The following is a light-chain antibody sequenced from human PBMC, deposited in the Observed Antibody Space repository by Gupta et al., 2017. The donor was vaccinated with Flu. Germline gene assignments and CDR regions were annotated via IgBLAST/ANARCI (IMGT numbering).Light chain of an antibody. Sequence: DIQMTQSPATLSAYVGDRVTITCRASQSISSWLAWYQQKPGKAPNLLIYKASKLESAVPSRFSGSGSGREFTLTIISLQPDDFATYYCRQEDSYSLTFGGGTKVEI. CDR1: QSISSW. J-gene: IGKJ4*01. CDR3: RQEDSYSLT. V-gene: IGKV1-5*03. CDR2: KAS.